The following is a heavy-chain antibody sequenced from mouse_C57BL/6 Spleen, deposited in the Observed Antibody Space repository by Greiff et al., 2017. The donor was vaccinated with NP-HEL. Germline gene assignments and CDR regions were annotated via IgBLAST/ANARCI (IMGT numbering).Heavy chain of an antibody. J-gene: IGHJ2*01. CDR3: ARSYWDEKDYFDY. CDR2: IHPNSGST. CDR1: GYTFTSYW. Sequence: QVQLQQPGAELVKPGASVKLSCKASGYTFTSYWMHWVKQRPGQGLEWIGMIHPNSGSTNYNEKFKSKATLTVDKSSSTAYMQLSSLTSEDSAVYYCARSYWDEKDYFDYWGQGTTITVSS. D-gene: IGHD4-1*01. V-gene: IGHV1-64*01.